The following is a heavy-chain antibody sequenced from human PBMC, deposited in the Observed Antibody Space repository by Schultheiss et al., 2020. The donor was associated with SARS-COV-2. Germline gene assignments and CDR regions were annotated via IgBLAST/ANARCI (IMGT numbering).Heavy chain of an antibody. CDR2: ISGSGSRT. CDR1: GFTFSSYA. V-gene: IGHV3-23*01. CDR3: ARVRGRSGYYFDY. D-gene: IGHD3-10*01. Sequence: GGSLRLSCAASGFTFSSYAMHWVRQAPGKGLEWVSAISGSGSRTYYADSVKGRFTVSRDNSKNTLYLQMNSLRAEDTAVYYCARVRGRSGYYFDYWGQGTLVTVSS. J-gene: IGHJ4*02.